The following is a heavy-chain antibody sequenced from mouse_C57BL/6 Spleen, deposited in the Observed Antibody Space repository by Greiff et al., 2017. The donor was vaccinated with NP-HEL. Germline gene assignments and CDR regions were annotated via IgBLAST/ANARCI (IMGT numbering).Heavy chain of an antibody. J-gene: IGHJ3*01. D-gene: IGHD2-4*01. CDR3: ARVFYDYDDGAWFAY. V-gene: IGHV2-9-1*01. CDR2: IWTGGGT. Sequence: VKLMESGPGLVAPSQSLSITCTVSGFSLTSYAISWVRQPPGKGLEWLGVIWTGGGTNYNSALKSRLSISKDNSKSQVFLKMNSLQTDDTARYYCARVFYDYDDGAWFAYWGQGTLGTVSA. CDR1: GFSLTSYA.